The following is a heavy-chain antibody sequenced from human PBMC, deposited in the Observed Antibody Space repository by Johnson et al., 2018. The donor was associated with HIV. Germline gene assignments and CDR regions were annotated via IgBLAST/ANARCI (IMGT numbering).Heavy chain of an antibody. CDR1: GLSFSDYG. V-gene: IGHV3-30*04. J-gene: IGHJ3*01. CDR2: NSYDGLKK. CDR3: ARSLHDYGDYLWGRDAFDL. Sequence: QVQLVESGGGVVQPGRSVRLSCAASGLSFSDYGMHWVRQAPGKGLEWVAVNSYDGLKKYYAGSVQGRFSISRDNSKDTLYLQMNKLRIEDTALYYCARSLHDYGDYLWGRDAFDLWGQGTMVIVSS. D-gene: IGHD4-17*01.